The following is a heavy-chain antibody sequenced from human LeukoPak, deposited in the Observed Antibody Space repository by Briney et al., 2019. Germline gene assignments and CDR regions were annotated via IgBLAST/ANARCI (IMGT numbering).Heavy chain of an antibody. CDR3: ARGYSSGWSAYYYYYYMDV. J-gene: IGHJ6*03. CDR1: GCIFSDYY. V-gene: IGHV3-11*01. CDR2: IRSILSTI. D-gene: IGHD6-19*01. Sequence: SLTLSCAPSGCIFSDYYMSWIRHPPGKGLGGGSYIRSILSTIYYADYVKGPFTISTDNAKNSLYLQMNSVRAEDTAVYYCARGYSSGWSAYYYYYYMDVWGKGTTVTISS.